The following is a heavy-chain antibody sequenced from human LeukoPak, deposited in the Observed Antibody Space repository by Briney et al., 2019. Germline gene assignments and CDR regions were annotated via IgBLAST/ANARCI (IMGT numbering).Heavy chain of an antibody. CDR1: GFTFSRYW. J-gene: IGHJ3*01. CDR2: IKVEGGEK. D-gene: IGHD5-24*01. V-gene: IGHV3-7*01. Sequence: GGFLRLSCAASGFTFSRYWMSWVRQAPGKGLEGVAHIKVEGGEKHYVDSVKGRVTTSRDNAKNSLYMQMSTLTAEDTAVYYCARPVDMATNWSGFDLWGQGTMVTVSS. CDR3: ARPVDMATNWSGFDL.